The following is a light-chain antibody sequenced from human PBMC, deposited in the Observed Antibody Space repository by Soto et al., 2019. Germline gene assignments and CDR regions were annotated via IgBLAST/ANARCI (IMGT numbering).Light chain of an antibody. CDR2: EVS. J-gene: IGLJ1*01. CDR3: NSYTNNNTLV. V-gene: IGLV2-14*01. CDR1: SSDVGGYNY. Sequence: QSALTQPASVSGSPGQSITISCTGTSSDVGGYNYVSWFQQHPGNAPKLMIDEVSNRPSGVPNRFSGSRSGDTASLTISGLRCEDEAEYYCNSYTNNNTLVFGTGTKLTVL.